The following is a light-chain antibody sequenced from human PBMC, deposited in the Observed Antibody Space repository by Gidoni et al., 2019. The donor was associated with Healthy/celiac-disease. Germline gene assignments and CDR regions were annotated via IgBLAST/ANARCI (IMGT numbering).Light chain of an antibody. V-gene: IGKV3-20*01. CDR2: GAS. J-gene: IGKJ2*01. CDR1: QSVSSSY. Sequence: ILLTQPPGTLSFSPGERATLPCRASQSVSSSYLAWYQQKPGQAPRLLIYGASSRANGIPDRFSGSGSETDFTLPISRLEPEDFAVYYCQQYGSSPPYTFXXXTKLEIK. CDR3: QQYGSSPPYT.